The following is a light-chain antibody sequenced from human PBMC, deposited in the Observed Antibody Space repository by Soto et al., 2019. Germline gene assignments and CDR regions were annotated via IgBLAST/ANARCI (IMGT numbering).Light chain of an antibody. Sequence: EIVMTQSPATLSVSPGERATLSCRASQSVNNKLAWYQQKPGQAPRLLIYAASTRATGIPARFSGSGSGTEFTLTISPLQSEDFAVYYCQQYNNWWTFGQGTKVQIK. J-gene: IGKJ1*01. V-gene: IGKV3-15*01. CDR3: QQYNNWWT. CDR1: QSVNNK. CDR2: AAS.